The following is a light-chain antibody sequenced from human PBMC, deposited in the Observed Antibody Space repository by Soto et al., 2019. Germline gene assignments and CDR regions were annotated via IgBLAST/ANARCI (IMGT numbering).Light chain of an antibody. CDR3: MLSLQTPPFP. CDR1: QSLPHSNGYNY. V-gene: IGKV2-28*01. Sequence: DVVMTQSPLSLPVSLGEPASISCRSSQSLPHSNGYNYLDGYVQKPGQSPQLLIYVSSTRASGVPDRVIGSGYSKAFTLKISSVAAEDAGIYYCMLSLQTPPFPFGHGTNVEIK. CDR2: VSS. J-gene: IGKJ3*01.